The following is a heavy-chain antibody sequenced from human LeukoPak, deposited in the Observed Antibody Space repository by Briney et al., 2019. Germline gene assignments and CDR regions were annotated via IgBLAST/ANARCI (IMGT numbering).Heavy chain of an antibody. D-gene: IGHD3-16*01. V-gene: IGHV3-30*04. CDR2: ISYDGSNK. J-gene: IGHJ6*03. Sequence: GGSLRLSCAASGFTFSSYAMHWVRQAPGKGLEWVAVISYDGSNKYYADSVKGRFTISRDNAKNSLYLQMNSLRAEDTAVYYCARAYPVYYYMDVWGKGTTVTVSS. CDR1: GFTFSSYA. CDR3: ARAYPVYYYMDV.